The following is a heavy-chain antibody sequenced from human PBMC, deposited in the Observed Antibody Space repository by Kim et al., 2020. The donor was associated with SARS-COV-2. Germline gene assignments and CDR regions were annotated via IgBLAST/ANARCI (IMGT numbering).Heavy chain of an antibody. CDR2: IYYSGRT. CDR1: GGSISSGGSY. Sequence: SETLSLTCTVSGGSISSGGSYWSWIRQHPGKGLEWIGYIYYSGRTYYNPSLKSRVIISVGTSKNQFSLKLSSVTAADTAVYYCARVPLWFGELSFYGMDVWGQGTTVTVSS. CDR3: ARVPLWFGELSFYGMDV. V-gene: IGHV4-31*03. D-gene: IGHD3-10*01. J-gene: IGHJ6*02.